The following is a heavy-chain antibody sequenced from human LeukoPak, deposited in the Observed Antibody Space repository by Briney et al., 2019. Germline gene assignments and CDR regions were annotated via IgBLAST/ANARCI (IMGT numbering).Heavy chain of an antibody. CDR1: GSTLSSYA. V-gene: IGHV3-30*04. CDR2: ISYDGNNK. D-gene: IGHD1-1*01. CDR3: ARGGYNWNEGPLFGAFDI. Sequence: GGSLRLSCAASGSTLSSYAMHWVRQAPGKGLEWVAVISYDGNNKFYADSVKGRFTISRDISRNTLYLQMNSLRAEDTALYYCARGGYNWNEGPLFGAFDIWGQGTMVTVSS. J-gene: IGHJ3*02.